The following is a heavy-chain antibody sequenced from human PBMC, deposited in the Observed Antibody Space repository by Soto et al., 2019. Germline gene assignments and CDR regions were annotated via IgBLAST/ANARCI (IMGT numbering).Heavy chain of an antibody. CDR1: GGSISSRTFW. V-gene: IGHV4-39*01. J-gene: IGHJ4*02. Sequence: LQLQESGPGLVTPSATLSLTCSVSGGSISSRTFWWAWIRQPQGKGLEWIGDMYYSGSSYSSPSLKSRVTLSVDPSKNQWSVKLNSVTATDTAVYYCARHPRDDYNYGGSGIFDYWGQGTLVTVSS. CDR3: ARHPRDDYNYGGSGIFDY. D-gene: IGHD4-4*01. CDR2: MYYSGSS.